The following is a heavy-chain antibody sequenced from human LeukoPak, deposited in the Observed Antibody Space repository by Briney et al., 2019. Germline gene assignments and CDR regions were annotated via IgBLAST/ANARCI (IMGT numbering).Heavy chain of an antibody. CDR1: GGSISSYY. V-gene: IGHV4-59*01. CDR3: ARSSSGWYYFDY. CDR2: INYSGST. Sequence: SETLSLTCTVSGGSISSYYWSWIRQPPGKGLEWIGYINYSGSTDYNPSLKSRVSISVDTSKNQFSLKLSSVTAADTAVYYCARSSSGWYYFDYWGQGTLVTVSS. D-gene: IGHD6-19*01. J-gene: IGHJ4*02.